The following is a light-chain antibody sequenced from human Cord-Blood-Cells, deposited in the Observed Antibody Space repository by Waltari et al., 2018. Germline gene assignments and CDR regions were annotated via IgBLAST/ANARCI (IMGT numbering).Light chain of an antibody. CDR2: EVS. J-gene: IGLJ2*01. CDR1: SSDVGGYNY. Sequence: SALTQPPSASGSPGKSVTISCTGTSSDVGGYNYSSWYQQHPGKAPKLMIYEVSKRPSGVPDRFSGSKSGNTASLTVSGLQAEDEADYYCSSYAGSNNLVFGGGTKLTVL. V-gene: IGLV2-8*01. CDR3: SSYAGSNNLV.